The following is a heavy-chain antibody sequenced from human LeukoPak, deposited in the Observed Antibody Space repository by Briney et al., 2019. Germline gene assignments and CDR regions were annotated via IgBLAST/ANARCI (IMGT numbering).Heavy chain of an antibody. J-gene: IGHJ6*02. D-gene: IGHD3-9*01. V-gene: IGHV3-74*01. Sequence: PGGSLRLSCVASGFTFSSYWMHCVRHDPRKGLVWVSRINGDGRNINYADSVRGRFTISRDNAKNTLFLQMNTLRVEDTAVYYCTRDLMDYDVSTGLHHYYMDVWGQGTTGTVSS. CDR1: GFTFSSYW. CDR2: INGDGRNI. CDR3: TRDLMDYDVSTGLHHYYMDV.